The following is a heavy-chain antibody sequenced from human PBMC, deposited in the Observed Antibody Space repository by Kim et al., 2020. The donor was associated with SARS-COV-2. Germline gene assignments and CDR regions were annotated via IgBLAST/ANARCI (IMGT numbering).Heavy chain of an antibody. Sequence: SETLSLTCTVSGGSISSYYWSWIRQPPGKGLEWIGYIYYSGSTNYNPSLKSRLTITVDTSKNQFSLKLSPVTAADTAVYYCARATCRSTSCYGIFDYWGQGTLVTVSS. CDR2: IYYSGST. D-gene: IGHD2-2*01. CDR3: ARATCRSTSCYGIFDY. J-gene: IGHJ4*02. V-gene: IGHV4-59*13. CDR1: GGSISSYY.